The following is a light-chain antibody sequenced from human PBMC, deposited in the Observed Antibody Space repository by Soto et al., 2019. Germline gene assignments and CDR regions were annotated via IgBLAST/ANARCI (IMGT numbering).Light chain of an antibody. CDR3: QQYYDWPWT. Sequence: EKVMTQSPGSLSVSPGERAALSCRASQSVGSNLAWYQRKPGQAPRLLIYGASTSATGIPSRFSGSGSGTEFTLTISSLQSEDFAVYYCQQYYDWPWTFGKGTTVEIK. J-gene: IGKJ1*01. V-gene: IGKV3-15*01. CDR1: QSVGSN. CDR2: GAS.